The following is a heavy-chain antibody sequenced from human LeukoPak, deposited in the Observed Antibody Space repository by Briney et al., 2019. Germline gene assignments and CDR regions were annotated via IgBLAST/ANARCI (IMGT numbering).Heavy chain of an antibody. V-gene: IGHV1-2*02. CDR1: GYTFTGYY. J-gene: IGHJ4*02. Sequence: ASVKVSCKASGYTFTGYYMHWVRQAPGQGLEWMGWINPNSGGTNYAQKFQGRVTMTRDTSISTAYMELSRLRSDDTAVYYCARGKTYYYDSSGTDYWGQGALVTVSS. CDR3: ARGKTYYYDSSGTDY. D-gene: IGHD3-22*01. CDR2: INPNSGGT.